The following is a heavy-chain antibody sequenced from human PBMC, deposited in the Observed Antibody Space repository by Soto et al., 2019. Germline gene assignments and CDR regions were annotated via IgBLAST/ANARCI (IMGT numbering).Heavy chain of an antibody. J-gene: IGHJ4*02. CDR3: ARWVGATSFAY. V-gene: IGHV4-31*03. CDR1: GGSISSGGYY. CDR2: IYYSGST. D-gene: IGHD1-26*01. Sequence: QVQLQESGPGLVKPSQTLSLTCTVSGGSISSGGYYWSWIRQHPGKGLEWIGYIYYSGSTYYNPSLKRRVTVSVDTSKNRFSLKLSSVSAADTAVYYCARWVGATSFAYWGQGTLVTVSS.